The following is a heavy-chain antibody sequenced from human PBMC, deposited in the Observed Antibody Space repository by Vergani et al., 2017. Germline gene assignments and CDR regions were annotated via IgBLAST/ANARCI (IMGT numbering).Heavy chain of an antibody. V-gene: IGHV4-34*01. J-gene: IGHJ3*02. CDR1: GGSFSGYY. CDR2: INHSGST. CDR3: AKGLLTTDAFDI. Sequence: QVQLQQWGAGLLKPSETLSLTCAVYGGSFSGYYWSWIRQPPGKGLEWIGEINHSGSTNYNPSLKSRVTISVDTSKNQFSLKLSSVTAADTAVYYCAKGLLTTDAFDIWGQGTMVTVSS. D-gene: IGHD4/OR15-4a*01.